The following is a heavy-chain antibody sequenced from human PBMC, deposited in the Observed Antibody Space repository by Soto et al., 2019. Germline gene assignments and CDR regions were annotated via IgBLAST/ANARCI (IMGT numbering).Heavy chain of an antibody. CDR3: AKEGYSSGWYDY. Sequence: EVQLVESGGGLVQPGRSLRLSCAASGFTFDDYAMHWVRQAPGKGLEWVSGISWNSGSIGYADSVKGRFTISRDNAKNSLYLQMNSLRAEDTALYYCAKEGYSSGWYDYWGQGTLVTASS. J-gene: IGHJ4*02. CDR1: GFTFDDYA. V-gene: IGHV3-9*01. CDR2: ISWNSGSI. D-gene: IGHD6-19*01.